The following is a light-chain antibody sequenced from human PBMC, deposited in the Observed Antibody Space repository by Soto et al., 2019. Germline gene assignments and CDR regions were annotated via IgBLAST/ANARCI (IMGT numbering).Light chain of an antibody. J-gene: IGKJ1*01. Sequence: EIVLTQSPGTLSLSPGERATLSCRASQSINNNYLAWYQQKRGQAPRLLIYGASIRATGIPDRFSGSGFGAAFTLTISRLEPEGFAVYYCQQYGGSPRTFGQGTKVEI. CDR1: QSINNNY. CDR2: GAS. CDR3: QQYGGSPRT. V-gene: IGKV3-20*01.